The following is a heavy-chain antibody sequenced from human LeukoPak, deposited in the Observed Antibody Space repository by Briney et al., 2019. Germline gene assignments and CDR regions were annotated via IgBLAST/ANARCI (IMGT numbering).Heavy chain of an antibody. D-gene: IGHD3-3*01. CDR1: GGSFSGYY. J-gene: IGHJ4*02. V-gene: IGHV4-34*01. Sequence: PSGTLSLTCTVYGGSFSGYYWSWIRQPPGKGLEWIGEINHSGSTNYNPSLKSRVTISVDTSKNQFSLKLSSVTAADTAVYYCARGRSVRFLEWFSSDYWGQGTLVTVSS. CDR2: INHSGST. CDR3: ARGRSVRFLEWFSSDY.